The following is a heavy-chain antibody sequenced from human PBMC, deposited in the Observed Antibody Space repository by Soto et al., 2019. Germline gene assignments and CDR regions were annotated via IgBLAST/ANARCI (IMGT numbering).Heavy chain of an antibody. CDR3: ARDPRALERLGAYYYYGMDV. D-gene: IGHD1-1*01. CDR2: IIPIFGTA. J-gene: IGHJ6*02. Sequence: SVKVACKASGGTFSSYAISWVLQAPGQGLEWMGGIIPIFGTANYAQKFQGRVTITADESTSTAYMELSSLRSEDTAVYYCARDPRALERLGAYYYYGMDVWGQGTTVTVSS. V-gene: IGHV1-69*13. CDR1: GGTFSSYA.